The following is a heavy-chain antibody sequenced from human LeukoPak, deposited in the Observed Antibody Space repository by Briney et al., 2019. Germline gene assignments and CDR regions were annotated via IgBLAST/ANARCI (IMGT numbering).Heavy chain of an antibody. CDR2: INHSGST. J-gene: IGHJ4*02. D-gene: IGHD2-8*01. CDR1: GGSFSGYY. V-gene: IGHV4-34*01. Sequence: SETLSLTCAVYGGSFSGYYWSWIRQPPGKGPEWIGEINHSGSTNYNPSLKSRVTISVDTSRNQFSLKLSSVTAADTAVYYCARGQLSSTNCTNGVCLDYWGQGTLVTISS. CDR3: ARGQLSSTNCTNGVCLDY.